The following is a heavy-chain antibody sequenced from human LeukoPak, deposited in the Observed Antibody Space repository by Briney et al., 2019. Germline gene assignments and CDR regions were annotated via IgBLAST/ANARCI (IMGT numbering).Heavy chain of an antibody. Sequence: SETLSLTCTVSGGSISSSSYYWAWIRQPPGKGLEWIGSIFYGGTTFYNPSLKSRLTISVDTSKNQFSLRLSSVTAADTAMYYCARRDIVATISTWGQGTLVTVSS. V-gene: IGHV4-39*01. CDR3: ARRDIVATIST. CDR1: GGSISSSSYY. D-gene: IGHD5-12*01. CDR2: IFYGGTT. J-gene: IGHJ4*02.